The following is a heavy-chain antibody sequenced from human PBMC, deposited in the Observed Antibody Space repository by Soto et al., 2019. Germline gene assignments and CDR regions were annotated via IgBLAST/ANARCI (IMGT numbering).Heavy chain of an antibody. J-gene: IGHJ4*02. V-gene: IGHV1-18*01. CDR1: GYTFASYA. CDR3: ARDPPPPHY. CDR2: ISAYNGNT. Sequence: QVQLVQSGAEVKKPGASVKVSCKASGYTFASYAISWMRQAPGQGLEWMGWISAYNGNTHYAQKLQGRVTMTTHTTTSTAYLELRSLRSDDTAVYYFARDPPPPHYWGQGTLVTVSS.